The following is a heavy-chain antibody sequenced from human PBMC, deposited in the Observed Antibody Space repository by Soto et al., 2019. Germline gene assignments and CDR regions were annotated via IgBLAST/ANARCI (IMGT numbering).Heavy chain of an antibody. CDR2: ISWNSGSI. CDR1: GFTFDDYA. J-gene: IGHJ3*02. CDR3: AKDILGELSLKDAFDI. V-gene: IGHV3-9*01. Sequence: EVQLVESGGGLVQPGRSLRLSCAASGFTFDDYAMHWVRQAPGKGLEWVSGISWNSGSIGYADSVKGRFTISRDNAKNSLYLQMNSLRAEDTALCYCAKDILGELSLKDAFDIWGQGTMVTVSS. D-gene: IGHD3-16*02.